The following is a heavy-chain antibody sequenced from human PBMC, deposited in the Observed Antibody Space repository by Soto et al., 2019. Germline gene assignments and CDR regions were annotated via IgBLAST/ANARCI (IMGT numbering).Heavy chain of an antibody. J-gene: IGHJ4*02. CDR1: GGSFSGYY. V-gene: IGHV4-34*01. CDR2: ISHSGST. Sequence: QVQLQQWGAGLLKPSETLSLTCAVYGGSFSGYYWSWIRQPPGEGLEWIGEISHSGSTNYNPSLKRRVTISVDTSKNQFSLKLTSVTAADTAVYYCARGIAAAGPFDYWGQGTLVTVSS. D-gene: IGHD6-13*01. CDR3: ARGIAAAGPFDY.